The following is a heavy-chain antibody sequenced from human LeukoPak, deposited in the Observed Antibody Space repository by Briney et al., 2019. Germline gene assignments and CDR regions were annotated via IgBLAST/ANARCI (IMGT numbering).Heavy chain of an antibody. V-gene: IGHV3-64*01. CDR3: ASPGAYY. Sequence: GGSLRLSCAASGFXFSSYAMHWVRQAPGKGLEYVSAISSNGGSTYYANSVKGRFTISRDNSKNTLYLQMGSLRAEDMAVYYCASPGAYYWGQGTLVTVSS. CDR2: ISSNGGST. J-gene: IGHJ4*02. CDR1: GFXFSSYA.